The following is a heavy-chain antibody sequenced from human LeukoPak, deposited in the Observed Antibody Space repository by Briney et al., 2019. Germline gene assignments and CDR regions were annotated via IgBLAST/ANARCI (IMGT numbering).Heavy chain of an antibody. V-gene: IGHV4-39*07. CDR3: ARDPKNYYGSGSYYEFDY. Sequence: PSETLSLTCTVSGGSISSSSYYWGWIRQPPGKGLEWIGSIYYSGSTYYNPSLKSRVTISVDTSKNQFSLKLSSVAAADTAVYYCARDPKNYYGSGSYYEFDYWGQGTLVTVSS. D-gene: IGHD3-10*01. J-gene: IGHJ4*02. CDR2: IYYSGST. CDR1: GGSISSSSYY.